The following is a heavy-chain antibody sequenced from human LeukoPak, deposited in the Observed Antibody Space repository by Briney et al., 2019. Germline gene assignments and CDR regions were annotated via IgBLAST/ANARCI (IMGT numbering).Heavy chain of an antibody. D-gene: IGHD4-23*01. CDR2: INTDGSST. V-gene: IGHV3-74*01. CDR1: GFTFSSYW. J-gene: IGHJ6*03. Sequence: PGGSLRLSCAASGFTFSSYWMHWVRQAPGKGLVWVSRINTDGSSTSYADSVKGRFTISRDNAKNTLYLQMNSLRAEDTAVYYCARSYGGNPDYYYYYMDVWGKGTTVTVSS. CDR3: ARSYGGNPDYYYYYMDV.